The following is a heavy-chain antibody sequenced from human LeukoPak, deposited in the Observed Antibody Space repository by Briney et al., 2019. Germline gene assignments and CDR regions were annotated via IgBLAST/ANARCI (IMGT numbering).Heavy chain of an antibody. Sequence: ASVKVSCKASGYTFTDYYMHWVRQAPGQGLEWMGWINPYTGGTNFAQKFQGRVTMTRDTSISTAYMELSRLRSDDTAVYYCARDPSPRAYDILTGPLYYCDYWGQGTRDSVFS. J-gene: IGHJ4*02. V-gene: IGHV1-2*02. CDR1: GYTFTDYY. CDR3: ARDPSPRAYDILTGPLYYCDY. CDR2: INPYTGGT. D-gene: IGHD3-9*01.